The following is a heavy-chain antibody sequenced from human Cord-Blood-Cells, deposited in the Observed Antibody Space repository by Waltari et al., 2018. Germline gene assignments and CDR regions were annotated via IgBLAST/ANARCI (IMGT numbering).Heavy chain of an antibody. V-gene: IGHV3-30-3*01. Sequence: QVQLVESGGGVVQPGRSLRLPCAASGFPSSSYSLHWVRQAPGKGLEWVAVISYDGSNKYYADSVKGRFTISRDNSKNTLYLQMNSLRAEDTAVYYCARVLLTDDAFDIWGQGTMVTVSS. CDR3: ARVLLTDDAFDI. J-gene: IGHJ3*02. D-gene: IGHD7-27*01. CDR2: ISYDGSNK. CDR1: GFPSSSYS.